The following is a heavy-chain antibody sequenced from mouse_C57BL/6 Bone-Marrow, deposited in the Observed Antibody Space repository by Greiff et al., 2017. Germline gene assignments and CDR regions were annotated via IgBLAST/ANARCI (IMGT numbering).Heavy chain of an antibody. CDR2: IDPENGDT. D-gene: IGHD2-4*01. Sequence: EVKLVESGAELVRPGASVKLSCTASGFNIKDDYMHWVKQRPEQGLEWIGWIDPENGDTEYASKFQGKATITADTSSTTAYLQLSSLTSEETAVYYCTTADYAGFAYWGQGTLVTVSA. CDR3: TTADYAGFAY. CDR1: GFNIKDDY. V-gene: IGHV14-4*01. J-gene: IGHJ3*01.